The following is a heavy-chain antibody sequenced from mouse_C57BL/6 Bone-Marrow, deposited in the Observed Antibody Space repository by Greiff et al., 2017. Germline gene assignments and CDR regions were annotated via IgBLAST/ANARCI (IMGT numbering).Heavy chain of an antibody. CDR3: AREGTTVVGGYFDV. J-gene: IGHJ1*03. Sequence: LEESGPELVKPGASVKISCKASGYTFTDYYINWVKQRPGQGLEWIGWIFPGSGSTYYNEKFKGKATLTVDKSSSTAYMLLSSLTSEDSAVYFCAREGTTVVGGYFDVWGTGTTVTVSS. CDR2: IFPGSGST. V-gene: IGHV1-75*01. D-gene: IGHD1-1*01. CDR1: GYTFTDYY.